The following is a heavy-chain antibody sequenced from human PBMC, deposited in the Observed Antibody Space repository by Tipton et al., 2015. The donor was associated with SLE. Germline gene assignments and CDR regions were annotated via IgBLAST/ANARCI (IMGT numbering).Heavy chain of an antibody. J-gene: IGHJ4*02. CDR3: ARGFGFGELLSSFDY. D-gene: IGHD3-10*01. Sequence: LRLSCAVYGGSFSGYYWSWIRQPPGKGLEWIGEINHSGSTNYNPSLKSRVTISVDTSKNQFSLKLSSVTAADTAVYYCARGFGFGELLSSFDYWCQGTLVTVSS. CDR1: GGSFSGYY. CDR2: INHSGST. V-gene: IGHV4-34*01.